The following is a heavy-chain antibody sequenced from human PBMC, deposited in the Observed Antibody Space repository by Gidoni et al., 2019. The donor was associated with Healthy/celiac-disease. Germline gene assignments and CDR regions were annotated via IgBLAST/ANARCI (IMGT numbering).Heavy chain of an antibody. J-gene: IGHJ6*02. CDR2: ISGSGGYT. CDR3: AKGYSISSWPYYYYGMDV. V-gene: IGHV3-23*01. CDR1: GLTFTIYA. D-gene: IGHD6-6*01. Sequence: VQLLESGGGLVQPGGSLRLSCASSGLTFTIYAMSWVRQAPGRGLEWVSGISGSGGYTYSADSVKGRFTISRDNSKNTLYLQLNSLRAEDTAVYYCAKGYSISSWPYYYYGMDVWGQGTTVTVSS.